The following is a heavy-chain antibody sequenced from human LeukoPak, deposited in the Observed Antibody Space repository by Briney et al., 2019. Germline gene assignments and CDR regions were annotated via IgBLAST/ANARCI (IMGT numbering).Heavy chain of an antibody. CDR2: IYTSGST. CDR1: GGSISSGSYY. Sequence: SETLSLTCTVSGGSISSGSYYWSWIRQPAGKGLEWIGRIYTSGSTNYNPSLKSRVTISVDTSKNQFSLKLSSVTAADTAVYYCARDWGTSSLYLVNWGQGTLVTVSS. J-gene: IGHJ4*02. CDR3: ARDWGTSSLYLVN. D-gene: IGHD6-6*01. V-gene: IGHV4-61*02.